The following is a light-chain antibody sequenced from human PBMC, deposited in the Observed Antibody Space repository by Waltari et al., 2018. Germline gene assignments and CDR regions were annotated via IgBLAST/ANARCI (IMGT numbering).Light chain of an antibody. CDR2: WAC. J-gene: IGKJ1*01. CDR1: QSVLYSSNNKNY. Sequence: DIVMTQSPDSLAVSLGERATINCKSSQSVLYSSNNKNYLAWYQQKPGPLPKLLIYWACTRESGVPDRFSGSGSETDFTLTISSLQAEDVAVYYCQQYYGTPWTFGQGTKVEIK. V-gene: IGKV4-1*01. CDR3: QQYYGTPWT.